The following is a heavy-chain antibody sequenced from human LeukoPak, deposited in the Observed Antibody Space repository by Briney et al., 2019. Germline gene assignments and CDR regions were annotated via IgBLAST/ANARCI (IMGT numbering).Heavy chain of an antibody. V-gene: IGHV1-69*06. D-gene: IGHD5-24*01. J-gene: IGHJ4*02. Sequence: ASVKVSCKASGGTFSSYAISWVRQAPGQGLEWMGGIIPIFGTANYAQKFQGRVTITADKSTSTAYMELSSLRSEDTAVYYCARAAEIPPGPFDYWGQGTLVTVSS. CDR3: ARAAEIPPGPFDY. CDR2: IIPIFGTA. CDR1: GGTFSSYA.